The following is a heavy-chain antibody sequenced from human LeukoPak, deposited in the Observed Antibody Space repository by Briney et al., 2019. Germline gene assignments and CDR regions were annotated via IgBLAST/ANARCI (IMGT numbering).Heavy chain of an antibody. V-gene: IGHV3-33*01. J-gene: IGHJ4*02. Sequence: PGGSLRLSWAASGFTFSSYGMHWVRQAPGKGLEWVAGVWYDGSNKYYADSVKGRFTISRDNSKSTLYLQMNSLRAEDTAVYYCARGYCSSTSCYGYFDYWGQGTLVTVSS. CDR2: VWYDGSNK. D-gene: IGHD2-2*01. CDR1: GFTFSSYG. CDR3: ARGYCSSTSCYGYFDY.